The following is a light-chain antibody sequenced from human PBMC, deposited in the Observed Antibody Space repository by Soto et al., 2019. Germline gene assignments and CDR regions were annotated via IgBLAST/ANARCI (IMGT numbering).Light chain of an antibody. CDR1: QTISSW. Sequence: DIQMTQSPSTLSGSVGDRVTITCLASQTISSWLAWYQQKPGKAPKLLIYKASTLKSGVPSRLSGSGSGTEFTLTISSLQPDDFATYYCQHYNSYSEAFGQWTKVDIK. CDR3: QHYNSYSEA. J-gene: IGKJ1*01. V-gene: IGKV1-5*03. CDR2: KAS.